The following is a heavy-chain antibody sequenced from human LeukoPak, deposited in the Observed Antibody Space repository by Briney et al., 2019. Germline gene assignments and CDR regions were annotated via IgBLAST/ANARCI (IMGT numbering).Heavy chain of an antibody. J-gene: IGHJ6*02. Sequence: GGSLRLSCAASGFTFSSYEMNWVRQAPGKGLEWVSYVASGGGANRFYSESVKGRFTISRDNAKNSLYLHMNSLRAEDTGVYYCARIGTTTRGPAGLDVWGQGTTVTVSS. CDR1: GFTFSSYE. CDR2: VASGGGANR. CDR3: ARIGTTTRGPAGLDV. V-gene: IGHV3-48*03. D-gene: IGHD2/OR15-2a*01.